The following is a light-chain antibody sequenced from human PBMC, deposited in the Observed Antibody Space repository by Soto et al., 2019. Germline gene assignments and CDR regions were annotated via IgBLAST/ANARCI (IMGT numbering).Light chain of an antibody. Sequence: QSALTQPASVSGSPGQSIAISCTGSNSDIGRYDYVSWYQQHPGKAPKLVIYDVSDRPSGVSDRFSGSKSGNTASLTISGLQTEDEAYYYCSSYTISSSLVFGGGTQLTVL. J-gene: IGLJ2*01. CDR2: DVS. CDR1: NSDIGRYDY. V-gene: IGLV2-14*01. CDR3: SSYTISSSLV.